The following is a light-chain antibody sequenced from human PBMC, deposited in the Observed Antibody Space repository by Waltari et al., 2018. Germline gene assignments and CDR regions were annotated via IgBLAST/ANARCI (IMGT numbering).Light chain of an antibody. CDR1: RFNNGADYD. J-gene: IGLJ2*01. V-gene: IGLV1-40*01. Sequence: QSVLTQPPSVSGAPGQRVTISCTGNRFNNGADYDVHWYQQLPGTAPKLLISGNSNRPSGVSDRFSGSRSGTSASLAITGLQADDEADYYCQSYDDTLRASVFGGGTKVTVL. CDR2: GNS. CDR3: QSYDDTLRASV.